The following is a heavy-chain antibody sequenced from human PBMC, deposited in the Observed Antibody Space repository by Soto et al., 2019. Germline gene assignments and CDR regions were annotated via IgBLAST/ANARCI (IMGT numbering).Heavy chain of an antibody. V-gene: IGHV1-18*04. J-gene: IGHJ4*02. Sequence: QVQLVQSGPEVKKPGASVKVSCKASGYSFHNFGIIWVRQAPGQGLEWMGWISGQIAKTNYAQKCQGKVTMTTDTSTSTAYMELNTLTSDDTAMYYCARGPPSGSFSLTPRYWGQGTLVTVAS. CDR3: ARGPPSGSFSLTPRY. D-gene: IGHD1-26*01. CDR2: ISGQIAKT. CDR1: GYSFHNFG.